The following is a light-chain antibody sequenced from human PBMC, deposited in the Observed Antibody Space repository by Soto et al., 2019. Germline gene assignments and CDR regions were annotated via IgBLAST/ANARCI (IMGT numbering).Light chain of an antibody. CDR2: DVS. CDR1: SSDVGGYNY. J-gene: IGLJ1*01. Sequence: QSVLAQPRSVSGSPGQSVTISCTGTSSDVGGYNYVSWYQQHPGKAPKLMIYDVSKRPSGVPDRFSGSKSGNTASLTISGLQAEDEADCYCCSYAGSYGVFGTGTKVTVL. V-gene: IGLV2-11*01. CDR3: CSYAGSYGV.